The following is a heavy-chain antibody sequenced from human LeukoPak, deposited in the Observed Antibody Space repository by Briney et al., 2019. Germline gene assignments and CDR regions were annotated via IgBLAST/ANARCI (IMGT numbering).Heavy chain of an antibody. V-gene: IGHV4-34*01. CDR1: GGSFSGYY. J-gene: IGHJ4*02. D-gene: IGHD6-13*01. Sequence: SETLSLTCAVYGGSFSGYYWSWIRQPPGKRLEWIGEINHSGSTNYNPSLKSRVTISVDTSKNQFSLKLSPVTAADTAVYYCARAVRYSSSWFDYWDQGTLVTVSS. CDR2: INHSGST. CDR3: ARAVRYSSSWFDY.